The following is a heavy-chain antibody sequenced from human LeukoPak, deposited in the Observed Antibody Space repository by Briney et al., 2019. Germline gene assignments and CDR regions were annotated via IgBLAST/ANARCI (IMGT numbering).Heavy chain of an antibody. CDR1: GYSISSGYY. Sequence: SETLSLTCTVSGYSISSGYYWGWIRQPPGKGLEWIGSIYHSGSTYYNPSLKSRVTISVDTSKNQFSLKLSSVTAADTAVYYCARAGADTYYYDSSGYSVDYWGQGTLVTVSS. V-gene: IGHV4-38-2*02. CDR2: IYHSGST. CDR3: ARAGADTYYYDSSGYSVDY. J-gene: IGHJ4*02. D-gene: IGHD3-22*01.